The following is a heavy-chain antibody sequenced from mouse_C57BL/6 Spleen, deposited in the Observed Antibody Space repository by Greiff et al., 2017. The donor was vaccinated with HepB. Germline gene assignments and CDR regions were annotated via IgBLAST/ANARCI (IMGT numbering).Heavy chain of an antibody. Sequence: VQLKESGAELVRPGASVKLSCTASGFNIKDDYMHWVKQRPEQGLEWIGWIDPENGDTEYASKFQGKATITADTSSNTAYLQLSSLTSEDTAVYYCTIRGVDYWGQGTSVTVSS. CDR3: TIRGVDY. CDR1: GFNIKDDY. CDR2: IDPENGDT. J-gene: IGHJ4*01. V-gene: IGHV14-4*01.